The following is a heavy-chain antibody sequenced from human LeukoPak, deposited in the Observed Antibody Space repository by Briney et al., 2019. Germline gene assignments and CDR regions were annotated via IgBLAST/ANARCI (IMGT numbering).Heavy chain of an antibody. D-gene: IGHD3-3*01. J-gene: IGHJ1*01. V-gene: IGHV3-15*01. CDR3: AKHIYGVVSIQQ. Sequence: GGSLRLSCAASGFTFRDAWMTWVRQAPGKGLEWVCRIRSKTDGGTTDYAVSVQGRFTISRDDSKNTLYLQMSSLKTEDTAVYYCAKHIYGVVSIQQWGQGTLVTVSS. CDR2: IRSKTDGGTT. CDR1: GFTFRDAW.